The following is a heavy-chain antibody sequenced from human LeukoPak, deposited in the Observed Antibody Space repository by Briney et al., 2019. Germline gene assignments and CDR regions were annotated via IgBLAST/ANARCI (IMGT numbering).Heavy chain of an antibody. J-gene: IGHJ4*02. CDR3: ARGGVLWFGELSVFDY. V-gene: IGHV1-2*02. CDR1: GYTFTGYY. Sequence: GAAVTVSCKASGYTFTGYYMHWVRQAPGQGLEWMGWINPNSGGTNYAQKFQGRVTITRDTSISTAYMEVSRLRCDDTAVYYRARGGVLWFGELSVFDYWGQGTLVTVSS. D-gene: IGHD3-10*01. CDR2: INPNSGGT.